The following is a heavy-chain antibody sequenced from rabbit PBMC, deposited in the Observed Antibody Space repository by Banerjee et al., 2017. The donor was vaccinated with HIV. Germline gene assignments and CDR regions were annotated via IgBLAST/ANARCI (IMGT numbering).Heavy chain of an antibody. Sequence: QSLEESGGDLVKPGGSLTLTCTASGFSFSSSYWIYWVRQAPGKGLEWIACIYAGSSGNTYYASWVNGRFSISKTSSTTVTLQMTSLTAADTATYFCASDATYGYFGDPWGPGTLVTVS. CDR2: IYAGSSGNT. CDR1: GFSFSSSYW. V-gene: IGHV1S40*01. CDR3: ASDATYGYFGDP. J-gene: IGHJ2*01. D-gene: IGHD6-1*01.